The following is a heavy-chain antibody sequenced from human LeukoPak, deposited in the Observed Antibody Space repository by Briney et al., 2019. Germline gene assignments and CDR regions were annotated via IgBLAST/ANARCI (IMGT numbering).Heavy chain of an antibody. CDR1: GGSISSYY. CDR2: IYYSGST. J-gene: IGHJ6*02. D-gene: IGHD2-15*01. CDR3: ESARWAAHRTYYGMDV. V-gene: IGHV4-59*01. Sequence: PSETLSLTCTVSGGSISSYYWSWIRQPPGKGLEWIGYIYYSGSTNYNPSLKSRVTISVDTSKHPFSLKLSSVTAADTAVYYCESARWAAHRTYYGMDVWGQGPTVPVSS.